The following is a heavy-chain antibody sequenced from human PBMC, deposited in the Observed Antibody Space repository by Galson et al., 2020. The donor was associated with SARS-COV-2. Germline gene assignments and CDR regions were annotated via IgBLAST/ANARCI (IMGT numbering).Heavy chain of an antibody. CDR3: AKGGGFYGPDYFDY. CDR2: IYSSGNT. D-gene: IGHD4-17*01. Sequence: SETLSLTCTVSGGSINNYYWNWIRQSPGKGLEWIGYIYSSGNTNYSPSLESRVTMSVDTSKNRFFLRLNSVTAADTAVYYCAKGGGFYGPDYFDYWGQGTLVTVSS. J-gene: IGHJ4*02. V-gene: IGHV4-59*01. CDR1: GGSINNYY.